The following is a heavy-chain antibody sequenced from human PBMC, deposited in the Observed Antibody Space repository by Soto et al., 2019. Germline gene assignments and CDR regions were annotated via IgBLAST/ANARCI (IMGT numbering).Heavy chain of an antibody. CDR1: GGSISSYY. Sequence: QVQLQESGPGLVRSSETLSLTCTVSGGSISSYYWNWIRQPPGKGLEWIGYIYYIGSTNYNPSLKSRVTISVDTSKNQFSLKLTPVTAADTAVYYCARVGGHDFRRMDVWGQGTTVTVSS. CDR2: IYYIGST. CDR3: ARVGGHDFRRMDV. V-gene: IGHV4-59*01. J-gene: IGHJ6*02. D-gene: IGHD3-3*01.